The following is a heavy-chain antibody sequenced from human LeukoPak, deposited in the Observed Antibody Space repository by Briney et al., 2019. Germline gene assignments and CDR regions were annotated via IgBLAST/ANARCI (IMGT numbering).Heavy chain of an antibody. Sequence: PGVSVKVSCKVSGYHFTDYHVHWVRQAPGQGLEWVGRISTDSGDTIYAPKFQGRVAVTRDTSINTAYMELSRLTSDDAAVYYCAGLGSTVKGRIDPWGQGTPVTVSS. V-gene: IGHV1-2*02. J-gene: IGHJ5*02. CDR1: GYHFTDYH. CDR3: AGLGSTVKGRIDP. CDR2: ISTDSGDT. D-gene: IGHD5/OR15-5a*01.